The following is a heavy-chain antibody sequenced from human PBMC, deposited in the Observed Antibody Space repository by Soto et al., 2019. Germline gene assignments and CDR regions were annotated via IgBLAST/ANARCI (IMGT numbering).Heavy chain of an antibody. J-gene: IGHJ4*02. V-gene: IGHV1-18*04. Sequence: QVLLVQSGSEVKKPGASMKVSCQTSGYTFSDFALTWVRQVPDKGLEWLGWISPYTGKTNYAQRVHDRVALTTDTSTRTAYLELRCLTYDDTAVYYCARLGWELLSGRRYFDYWGQGTLVTVSS. CDR2: ISPYTGKT. D-gene: IGHD1-26*01. CDR1: GYTFSDFA. CDR3: ARLGWELLSGRRYFDY.